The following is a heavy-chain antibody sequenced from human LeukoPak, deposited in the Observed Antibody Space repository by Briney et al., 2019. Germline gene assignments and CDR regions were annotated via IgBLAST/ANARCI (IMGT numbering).Heavy chain of an antibody. CDR3: ARVSGWINNWFDP. CDR2: INTNTGNP. D-gene: IGHD6-19*01. J-gene: IGHJ5*02. Sequence: ASVKVSCKASGYTFTSYGISWVRQAPGQGLEWMGWINTNTGNPTYAQGFTGRFVFSLDTSVSTAYLQISSLKAEDTAVYYCARVSGWINNWFDPWGQGTLVTVSS. CDR1: GYTFTSYG. V-gene: IGHV7-4-1*02.